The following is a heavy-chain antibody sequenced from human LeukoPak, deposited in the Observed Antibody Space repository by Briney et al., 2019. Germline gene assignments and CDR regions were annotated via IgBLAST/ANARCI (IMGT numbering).Heavy chain of an antibody. D-gene: IGHD3-22*01. Sequence: ASVKVSCKASGYTFTSYDINWVRQATGQGLEWMGWMNPNSGITDYAQKFQGRVTMTRDTSISTAYMELSSLKSEDTAVYYCARGLYYYDSNGRTPYDYWGQGTLVTVSS. J-gene: IGHJ4*02. CDR1: GYTFTSYD. CDR2: MNPNSGIT. CDR3: ARGLYYYDSNGRTPYDY. V-gene: IGHV1-8*01.